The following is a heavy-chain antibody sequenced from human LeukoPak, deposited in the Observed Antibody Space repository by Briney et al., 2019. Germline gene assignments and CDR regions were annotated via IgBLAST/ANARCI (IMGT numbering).Heavy chain of an antibody. Sequence: SETLSLTCTVSGGSVSSSNYYWSWIRQPPGKGLEWVGFFSYNVHSDYNPSLKSRVTISVDTSKNQFSLRLSSVTAADTATYYCARVSVAGTGPDYWGQGTQVTVSS. J-gene: IGHJ4*02. D-gene: IGHD6-13*01. CDR3: ARVSVAGTGPDY. CDR2: FSYNVHS. V-gene: IGHV4-61*01. CDR1: GGSVSSSNYY.